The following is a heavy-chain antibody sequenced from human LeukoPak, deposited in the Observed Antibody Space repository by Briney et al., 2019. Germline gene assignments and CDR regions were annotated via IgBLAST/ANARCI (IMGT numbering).Heavy chain of an antibody. CDR2: IYTSGST. CDR1: GGSISSGSYY. Sequence: SETLSLTCTVSGGSISSGSYYWNWIRQPAGKGLEWIGRIYTSGSTNYNPSLKSRVTMSVDTSKNQFSLKLSSVTAADTAVYYCARGGPDYYDSSGYGTYAFDIWGQGTMVTVSS. D-gene: IGHD3-22*01. J-gene: IGHJ3*02. CDR3: ARGGPDYYDSSGYGTYAFDI. V-gene: IGHV4-61*02.